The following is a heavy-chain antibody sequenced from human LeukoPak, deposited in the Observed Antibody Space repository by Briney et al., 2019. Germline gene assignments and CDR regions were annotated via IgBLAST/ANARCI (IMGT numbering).Heavy chain of an antibody. V-gene: IGHV3-23*01. CDR1: GFTFSSYV. CDR2: ISGSGGTT. D-gene: IGHD2-2*01. Sequence: GGSLRLSCAASGFTFSSYVMSWVRQAPGKGLEWVSAISGSGGTTYYAGSVKGRFTISRDNSNNTLHLRMNSLRAEDTAVYYCARDQYCSTTSCYAGYWGQGALVTVSS. J-gene: IGHJ4*02. CDR3: ARDQYCSTTSCYAGY.